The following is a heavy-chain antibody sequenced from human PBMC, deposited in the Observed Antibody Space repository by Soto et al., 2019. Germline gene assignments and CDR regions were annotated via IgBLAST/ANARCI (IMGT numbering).Heavy chain of an antibody. J-gene: IGHJ4*02. D-gene: IGHD3-10*01. V-gene: IGHV3-23*01. CDR2: ISGSGGST. CDR3: AKDIPYYYGSGSNYFDY. CDR1: GFTFSSYA. Sequence: GGSLRLSCAASGFTFSSYAMSWVRQAPGKGLEWVSAISGSGGSTYYADSVKGRFTISRDNSKNTLYLQMNSLRAEDTAVYYCAKDIPYYYGSGSNYFDYWGQGTLVTVSS.